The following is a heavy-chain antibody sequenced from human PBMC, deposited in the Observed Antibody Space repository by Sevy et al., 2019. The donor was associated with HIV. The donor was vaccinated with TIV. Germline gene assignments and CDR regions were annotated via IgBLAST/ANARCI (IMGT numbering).Heavy chain of an antibody. V-gene: IGHV1-58*02. CDR2: IVVGSGNT. CDR3: AANPPSSGWYRDYYYYYMDV. D-gene: IGHD6-19*01. Sequence: ASVKVSCKASGFTFTSSAMQWVRQARGQRLEWIGWIVVGSGNTNYAQKFQERVTITRDMSTSTAYMELSSLRSEDTAVYYCAANPPSSGWYRDYYYYYMDVWGKGPTVTVSS. CDR1: GFTFTSSA. J-gene: IGHJ6*03.